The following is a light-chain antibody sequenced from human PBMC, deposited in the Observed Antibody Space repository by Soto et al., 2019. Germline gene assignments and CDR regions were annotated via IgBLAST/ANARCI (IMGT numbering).Light chain of an antibody. CDR1: SSDVGGYDY. J-gene: IGLJ1*01. CDR3: ATWDDSLNDYV. CDR2: KNN. Sequence: QSALTQPASVSGSPGQSITISCTGTSSDVGGYDYVSWYQQLPGTAPKLLIFKNNQRPSGVPDRFSGSKSGSSASLAISGLRSGDEADYYCATWDDSLNDYVFATGTKLTVL. V-gene: IGLV1-47*01.